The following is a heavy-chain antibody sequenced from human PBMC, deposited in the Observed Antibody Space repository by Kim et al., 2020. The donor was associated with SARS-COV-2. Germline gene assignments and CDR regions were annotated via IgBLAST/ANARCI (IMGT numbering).Heavy chain of an antibody. D-gene: IGHD3-10*01. Sequence: YNPSLKSRVTISVDTSKNQFSLKLSSVTAADTAVYYCARDWGSENWFDPWGQGTLVTVSS. J-gene: IGHJ5*02. CDR3: ARDWGSENWFDP. V-gene: IGHV4-39*07.